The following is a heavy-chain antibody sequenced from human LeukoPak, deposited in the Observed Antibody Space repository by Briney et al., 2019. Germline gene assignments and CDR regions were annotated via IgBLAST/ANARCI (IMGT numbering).Heavy chain of an antibody. J-gene: IGHJ3*02. V-gene: IGHV3-23*01. D-gene: IGHD3-16*01. CDR1: GFTFSSYA. Sequence: GGSLRLSCAASGFTFSSYAMSWVRQAPGKGLEWVSAISGSGGSTYYADSVKGRFTISRDNPKNTLYLQMNSLRAEDTAVYYCAKVTQLGRGAFDIWGQGTMVTVSS. CDR2: ISGSGGST. CDR3: AKVTQLGRGAFDI.